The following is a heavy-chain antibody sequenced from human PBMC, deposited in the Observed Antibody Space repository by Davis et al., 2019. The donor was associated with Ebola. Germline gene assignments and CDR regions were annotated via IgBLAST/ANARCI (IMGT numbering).Heavy chain of an antibody. CDR1: GFTFSNAW. V-gene: IGHV3-15*01. J-gene: IGHJ4*02. CDR2: IRSKTDYGTT. D-gene: IGHD3-22*01. Sequence: PGGSLRLSCAASGFTFSNAWMSWVRQAPGKGLEWVGRIRSKTDYGTTDYAAPVKGRFTISRDDSRNTLYLQMNSLKTEDTAVYYCTTDAYSSGCLDYWGQGALVTVSS. CDR3: TTDAYSSGCLDY.